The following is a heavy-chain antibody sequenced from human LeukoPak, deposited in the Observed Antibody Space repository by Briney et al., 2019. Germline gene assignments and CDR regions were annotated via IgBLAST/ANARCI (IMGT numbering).Heavy chain of an antibody. Sequence: ASVKVSCKASGYTFTSYGISWVRQAPGQGLEWMGWISAYNGNTNYAQKLQGRVTMTTDTSTSTAYTELRSLRSDDTAVYYCARRQLEPHWFDPWGQGTLVTVSS. CDR1: GYTFTSYG. D-gene: IGHD1-1*01. V-gene: IGHV1-18*01. J-gene: IGHJ5*02. CDR2: ISAYNGNT. CDR3: ARRQLEPHWFDP.